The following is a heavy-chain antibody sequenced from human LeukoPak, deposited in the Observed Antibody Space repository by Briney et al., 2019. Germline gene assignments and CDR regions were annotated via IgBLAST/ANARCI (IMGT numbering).Heavy chain of an antibody. CDR3: ARGGKATVVTM. D-gene: IGHD4-23*01. CDR1: GGPINSYY. Sequence: PSETLSLTCTVSGGPINSYYWSWIRQPAGKGLEWIGRIYSSGSTNYNPSLKSRVSMSVDTSKNQFSLKLTSVTAADTAVYYCARGGKATVVTMWGQGILVTVSS. CDR2: IYSSGST. J-gene: IGHJ4*02. V-gene: IGHV4-4*07.